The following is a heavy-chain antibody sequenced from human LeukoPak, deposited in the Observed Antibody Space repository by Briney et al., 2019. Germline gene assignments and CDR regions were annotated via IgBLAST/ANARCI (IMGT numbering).Heavy chain of an antibody. CDR1: GFTFSDYY. J-gene: IGHJ4*02. CDR2: ISSSGSTI. V-gene: IGHV3-11*01. D-gene: IGHD2-15*01. Sequence: GGSLRLSCAASGFTFSDYYMSWIRQAPGKGLEWVSYISSSGSTIYYADSVKGRLTISRDNAKNSLYLQMNSLRAEDTAVYYCARDHCSGGSCYSSPPLDYWGQGTLVTVSS. CDR3: ARDHCSGGSCYSSPPLDY.